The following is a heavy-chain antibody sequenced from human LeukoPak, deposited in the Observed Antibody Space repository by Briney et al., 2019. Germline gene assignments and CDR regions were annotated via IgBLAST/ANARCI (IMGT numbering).Heavy chain of an antibody. J-gene: IGHJ6*03. V-gene: IGHV3-23*01. D-gene: IGHD1-14*01. CDR3: AKDPHRGYYYYMDV. CDR2: ISGSGGST. CDR1: GFTFSSYA. Sequence: GGSLRLSCAASGFTFSSYAMSWVRQAPGKGLEWVSAISGSGGSTYYADSVKGRFTISRDNSKNTLYLQMNSLRAEDTAVYYCAKDPHRGYYYYMDVWGKGTTVTISS.